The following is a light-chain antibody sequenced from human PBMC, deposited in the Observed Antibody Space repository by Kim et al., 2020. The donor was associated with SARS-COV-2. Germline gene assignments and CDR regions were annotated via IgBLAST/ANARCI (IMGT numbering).Light chain of an antibody. CDR1: PRITTH. CDR3: QQSYSTPYT. Sequence: DIQVTQFPSSLSASVGDRVTITCRASPRITTHLNWYQQKPGKAPKVLISAASSLQSGAPSRFSGSGSGTGFTLTISGLQPEDSATYYFQQSYSTPYTFGQGTKLEI. CDR2: AAS. J-gene: IGKJ2*01. V-gene: IGKV1-39*01.